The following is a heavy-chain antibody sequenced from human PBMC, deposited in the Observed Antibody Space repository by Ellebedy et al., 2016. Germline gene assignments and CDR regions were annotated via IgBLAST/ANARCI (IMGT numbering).Heavy chain of an antibody. CDR3: TRGPYGDVDWFDP. Sequence: ASVKVSCKASGYTFTKYALHWVRQAPGQGLEWMGWINADTGSTKFSQKFQDRVAITRDSSASTAYLHLTSLRSEDTAVYYCTRGPYGDVDWFDPWGQGTLVTVSS. CDR1: GYTFTKYA. J-gene: IGHJ5*02. V-gene: IGHV1-3*01. CDR2: INADTGST. D-gene: IGHD4-17*01.